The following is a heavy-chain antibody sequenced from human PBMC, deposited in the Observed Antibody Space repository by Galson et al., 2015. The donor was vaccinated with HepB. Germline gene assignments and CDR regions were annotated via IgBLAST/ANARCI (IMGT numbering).Heavy chain of an antibody. D-gene: IGHD6-19*01. CDR2: ISGSGGST. CDR1: GLTFSSYA. Sequence: SLRLSCAASGLTFSSYAMSWVRQAPGKGLEWVPAISGSGGSTYYADSVKGRFTISRDNSKKTLYLQMNSLRAEDTAVYYCVKELRRWLVPLAFDIWGQGTMVTVSS. CDR3: VKELRRWLVPLAFDI. V-gene: IGHV3-23*01. J-gene: IGHJ3*02.